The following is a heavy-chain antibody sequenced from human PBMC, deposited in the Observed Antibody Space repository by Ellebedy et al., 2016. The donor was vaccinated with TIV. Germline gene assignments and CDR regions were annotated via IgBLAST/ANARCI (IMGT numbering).Heavy chain of an antibody. CDR1: GFTFSSYA. CDR2: ISGIGGGT. J-gene: IGHJ4*01. CDR3: TKRADNWGFFDY. D-gene: IGHD1-1*01. V-gene: IGHV3-23*01. Sequence: GESLKISCAASGFTFSSYAMSWVRQAPGKGLEWVSAISGIGGGTYYADSVKGRFSISRDTFDNTLFLHMHSLTAGDTAVYYCTKRADNWGFFDYWGHGTLVTVSS.